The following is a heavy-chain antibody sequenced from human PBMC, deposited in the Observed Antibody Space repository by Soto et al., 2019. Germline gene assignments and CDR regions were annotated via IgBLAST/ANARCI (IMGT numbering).Heavy chain of an antibody. CDR1: GFSCSAYG. D-gene: IGHD3-22*01. J-gene: IGHJ4*02. Sequence: PGGSLRLSCGVAGFSCSAYGMHCFRQAPGKGLEWVAAISHDGTNKNYGDSVKGRFTISRDNSKKTLYLQMNSLRPEDTALYYCAKDEYYYSRSGYYIFDSWGQGTLVTVSS. CDR2: ISHDGTNK. V-gene: IGHV3-30*18. CDR3: AKDEYYYSRSGYYIFDS.